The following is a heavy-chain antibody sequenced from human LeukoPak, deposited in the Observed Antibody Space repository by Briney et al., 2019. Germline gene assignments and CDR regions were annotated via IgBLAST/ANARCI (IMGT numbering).Heavy chain of an antibody. CDR3: ARDLWVYDSGGYYYSY. Sequence: GGSLRLSCSASGFTFDDYGMSWVRHAPGKGLEWVSGIYWSGGRTGSADSVKGRFTISRVNAKNSLYLQMYSLRAQARALYYWARDLWVYDSGGYYYSYWGQGTLVTVSS. V-gene: IGHV3-20*04. J-gene: IGHJ4*02. CDR1: GFTFDDYG. D-gene: IGHD3-22*01. CDR2: IYWSGGRT.